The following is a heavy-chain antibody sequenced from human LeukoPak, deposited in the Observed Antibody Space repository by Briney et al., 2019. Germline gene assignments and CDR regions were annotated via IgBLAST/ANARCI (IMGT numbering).Heavy chain of an antibody. Sequence: GASVKVSCKASGGTFSSYAISWVRQAPGQGLEWMGGIIPIFGTANYAQKFQGRVTITTDESTSTAYMELSSLRSEDTAVYYCARDVFGSRIRDSSSVVGHYYYMDVWGKGTTVTVSS. CDR1: GGTFSSYA. V-gene: IGHV1-69*05. J-gene: IGHJ6*03. CDR3: ARDVFGSRIRDSSSVVGHYYYMDV. D-gene: IGHD6-13*01. CDR2: IIPIFGTA.